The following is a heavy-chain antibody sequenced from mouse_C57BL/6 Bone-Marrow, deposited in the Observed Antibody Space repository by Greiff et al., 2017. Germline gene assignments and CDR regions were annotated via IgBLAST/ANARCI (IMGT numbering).Heavy chain of an antibody. CDR1: GFSFNTYA. J-gene: IGHJ3*01. V-gene: IGHV10-1*01. CDR2: IRSKSNNYAT. D-gene: IGHD4-1*01. CDR3: VRHLGWFAY. Sequence: EVQLVESGGGLVQPKGSLKLSCAASGFSFNTYAMNWVRQAPGKGLEWVARIRSKSNNYATSYADSVKDRFTISRDESESMLYLQMNNLKTEDTAMYYCVRHLGWFAYWGQGTLVTVSA.